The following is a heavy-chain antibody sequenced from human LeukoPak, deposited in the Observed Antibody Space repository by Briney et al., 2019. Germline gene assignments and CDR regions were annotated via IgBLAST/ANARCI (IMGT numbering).Heavy chain of an antibody. CDR1: GGSISSGSYY. CDR2: IYTSGST. J-gene: IGHJ3*02. V-gene: IGHV4-61*02. D-gene: IGHD4-17*01. Sequence: SQTLSLTCTVSGGSISSGSYYWSWIRQPAGKGLEWIGRIYTSGSTNYNPSLKSRVTISVDTSKNQFSLKLSSVTAADTAVYYCARDSEDGDDAFDIRGQGTMVTVSS. CDR3: ARDSEDGDDAFDI.